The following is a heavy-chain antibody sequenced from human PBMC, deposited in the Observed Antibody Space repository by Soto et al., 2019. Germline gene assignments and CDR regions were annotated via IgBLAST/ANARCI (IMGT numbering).Heavy chain of an antibody. Sequence: QVQLVESGGGVVQPGRSLRLSCAASGFTFSSYAMHWVRQAPSKGLEWVAVISYDGSNKYYADSVKGRFTISRDNSKNTLYLQMNSLRDEDTAVYYCARDLDYDNSVDYWGQGTLVTASS. CDR3: ARDLDYDNSVDY. D-gene: IGHD3-9*01. CDR1: GFTFSSYA. V-gene: IGHV3-30-3*01. CDR2: ISYDGSNK. J-gene: IGHJ4*02.